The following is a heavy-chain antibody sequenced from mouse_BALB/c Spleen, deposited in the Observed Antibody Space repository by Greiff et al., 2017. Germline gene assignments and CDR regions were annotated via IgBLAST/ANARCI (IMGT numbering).Heavy chain of an antibody. D-gene: IGHD6-2*01. CDR2: INPSNGRT. CDR1: GYTFTSYW. CDR3: ARQSYAMDY. V-gene: IGHV1S81*02. J-gene: IGHJ4*01. Sequence: QVQLQQPGAELVKPGASVKLSCKASGYTFTSYWMHWVKQRPGQGLEWIGEINPSNGRTNYNEKFKSKATLTVDKTSSTAYMQLSSLTSEDSAVSYGARQSYAMDYWGQGTSVTVSA.